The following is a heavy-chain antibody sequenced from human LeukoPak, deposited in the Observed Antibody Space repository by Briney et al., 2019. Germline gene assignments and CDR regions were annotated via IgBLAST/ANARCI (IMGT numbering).Heavy chain of an antibody. J-gene: IGHJ4*02. V-gene: IGHV4-34*01. D-gene: IGHD3-3*01. CDR3: ARGPPITIFGVVIIRRRGYFDY. CDR1: GGSFSGYY. CDR2: INHSGNT. Sequence: SETLSLTCAVYGGSFSGYYWSWFRQPPGKGLVWIGEINHSGNTNYNPSLKSRVTISVDTSKNQFSLKLSSVTAADTAVYYCARGPPITIFGVVIIRRRGYFDYWGQGTLVTVSS.